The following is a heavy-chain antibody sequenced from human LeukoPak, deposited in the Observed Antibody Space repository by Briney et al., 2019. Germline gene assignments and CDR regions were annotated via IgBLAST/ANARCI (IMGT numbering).Heavy chain of an antibody. CDR2: FDPEDGTT. Sequence: GASVKVSCKVSAYTLTELSMHWVRQAPGKGLEWMGGFDPEDGTTIYAQKFQGRVTMTEDTSTDTAYMELSSLTSEDAAIYYCTRGASMNRGIIIYYFDYWGQGTLVTVSS. D-gene: IGHD3-10*01. J-gene: IGHJ4*02. V-gene: IGHV1-24*01. CDR3: TRGASMNRGIIIYYFDY. CDR1: AYTLTELS.